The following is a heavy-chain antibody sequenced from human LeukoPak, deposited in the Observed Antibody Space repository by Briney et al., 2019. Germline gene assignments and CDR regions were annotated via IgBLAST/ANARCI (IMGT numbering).Heavy chain of an antibody. CDR1: GFTFSTYG. V-gene: IGHV3-30*18. D-gene: IGHD6-19*01. CDR2: ISYDGSNK. J-gene: IGHJ3*02. CDR3: VKGQIAVAVPDAFDI. Sequence: PGGSLRLSCAASGFTFSTYGMHCVRQAPGKGLEWVAVISYDGSNKYYADSVKGRFTISRDNSKNTLYLQMNSLRAEDTAVYYCVKGQIAVAVPDAFDIWGQGTMVTVSS.